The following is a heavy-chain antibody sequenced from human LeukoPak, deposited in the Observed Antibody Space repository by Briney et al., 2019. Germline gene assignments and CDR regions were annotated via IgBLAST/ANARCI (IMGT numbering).Heavy chain of an antibody. Sequence: GGSLRLSCTASGFTFGDYAMSWVRQAPGKGLEWVSAVYSNDNTYYADPVKGRFSISRDKSKNTLYLQMNSLRAEDTAVYYCGSSTVHYYNYGMDVWGQGATVTVSS. V-gene: IGHV3-23*05. D-gene: IGHD2-21*02. CDR3: GSSTVHYYNYGMDV. CDR1: GFTFGDYA. CDR2: VYSNDNT. J-gene: IGHJ6*02.